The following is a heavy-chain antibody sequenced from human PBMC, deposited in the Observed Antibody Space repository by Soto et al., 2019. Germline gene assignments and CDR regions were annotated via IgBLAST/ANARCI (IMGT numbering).Heavy chain of an antibody. Sequence: QVQLVESGGGVVQPGRSLRLYCAASGFTFSSYGMHWVRQAPGKGLEWVAVIWYDGSNKYYADSVKGRFTISRDNSKNTLYLQLNSLRAEDTAVYYCARDRGEYVWGGYGSYCFDCWGQGTLVTVSS. CDR1: GFTFSSYG. CDR3: ARDRGEYVWGGYGSYCFDC. CDR2: IWYDGSNK. J-gene: IGHJ4*02. D-gene: IGHD3-16*02. V-gene: IGHV3-33*01.